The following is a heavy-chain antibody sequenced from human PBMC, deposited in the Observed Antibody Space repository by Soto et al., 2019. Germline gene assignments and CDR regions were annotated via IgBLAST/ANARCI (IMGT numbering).Heavy chain of an antibody. CDR3: AENGVDSTGWYLLNH. V-gene: IGHV3-23*01. CDR1: GITFSLYA. D-gene: IGHD6-19*01. CDR2: ISDCGGTT. J-gene: IGHJ4*02. Sequence: EVQLLESGGGLVQPGGSLRLSCSASGITFSLYAMTWVRQAPGKGLEWVSTISDCGGTTYYSDSVEGRFTISRDNSKNTIYLQMTSLRGEDTALYYGAENGVDSTGWYLLNHWGQGTLVTVSS.